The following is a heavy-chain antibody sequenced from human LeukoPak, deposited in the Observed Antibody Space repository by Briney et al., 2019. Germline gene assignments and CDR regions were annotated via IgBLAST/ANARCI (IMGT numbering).Heavy chain of an antibody. V-gene: IGHV5-51*01. CDR2: VYPYDSGV. D-gene: IGHD2-15*01. CDR1: GYSFSNYW. CDR3: AKQGGLD. J-gene: IGHJ4*02. Sequence: GDSLKFSCQGSGYSFSNYWIGWVRQLPGKGLEWMGVVYPYDSGVRYSPSFEGQVTISADKSISTAYLHWGSLKASHTAMYFCAKQGGLDWGQGTLATVSS.